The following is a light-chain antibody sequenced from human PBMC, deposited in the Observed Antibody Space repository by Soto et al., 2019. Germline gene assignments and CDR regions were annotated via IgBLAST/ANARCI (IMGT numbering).Light chain of an antibody. J-gene: IGLJ3*02. CDR3: QSYDSSLSGSV. V-gene: IGLV1-40*01. CDR1: SSNIGAGYD. CDR2: GNS. Sequence: QSVLTQPPSVSGAPGKRVTISCTGISSNIGAGYDVHWYQQLPGTAPKLLIYGNSNRPSGVPDRFSGSKSGTSASLAITGLQAEDEADYYCQSYDSSLSGSVFGGGTKLTVL.